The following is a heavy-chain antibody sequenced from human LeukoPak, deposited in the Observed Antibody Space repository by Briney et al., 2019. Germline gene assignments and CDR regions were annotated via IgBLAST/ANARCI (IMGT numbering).Heavy chain of an antibody. CDR2: IYHSGST. CDR1: GYSISSGYY. V-gene: IGHV4-38-2*01. Sequence: KPSETLSLTCAVSGYSISSGYYWGWIRQPPGKGREGIGSIYHSGSTYYNPSLKSRVTISVDTSKNQFSLKLSSVTAADTAVYYCARGIRRGAAPQNHWGQGTLVTVSS. CDR3: ARGIRRGAAPQNH. D-gene: IGHD2-15*01. J-gene: IGHJ5*02.